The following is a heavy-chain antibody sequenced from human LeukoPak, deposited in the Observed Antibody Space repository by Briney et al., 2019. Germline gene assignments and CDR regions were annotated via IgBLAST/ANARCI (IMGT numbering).Heavy chain of an antibody. J-gene: IGHJ4*02. CDR3: ARDYCSSASCLFDY. D-gene: IGHD2-2*01. CDR2: INPNSGDT. CDR1: GYTFTSYG. Sequence: RASVKVSCKASGYTFTSYGISWVRQAPGQGLEWMGRINPNSGDTNYAQKFQGRVTMTRDTSISTAYMELSRLRSDDTAVYYCARDYCSSASCLFDYWGQGTLVTVSS. V-gene: IGHV1-2*06.